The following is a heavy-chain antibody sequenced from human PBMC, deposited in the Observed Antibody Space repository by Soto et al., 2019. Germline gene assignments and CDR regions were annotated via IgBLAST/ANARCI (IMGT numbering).Heavy chain of an antibody. D-gene: IGHD6-19*01. CDR2: IGSGGSPI. J-gene: IGHJ4*02. CDR1: GFTFSDFY. V-gene: IGHV3-11*01. CDR3: ARDEYISAY. Sequence: QVQLVESGGGLVKPGGSLRLSCAASGFTFSDFYMTWIRQAPGKGLEWIAYIGSGGSPIYYADSMKGRFTISWDNSKKSLYLQMNSLRADDTAMYFCARDEYISAYWGQGTLVTVSS.